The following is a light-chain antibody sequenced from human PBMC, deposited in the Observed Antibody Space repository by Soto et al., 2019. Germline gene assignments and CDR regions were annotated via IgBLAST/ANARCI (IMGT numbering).Light chain of an antibody. V-gene: IGKV1-6*01. Sequence: AIQMTQSPSSLSASVGDTVTFTCRASQAIRNDLGWFQQRLGKPPKLLIYGISILQTGVASRCSGSGSGTDFTLAVSGLQHEDFATYYCLHDALFPYSFGQGTRLEI. CDR1: QAIRND. CDR3: LHDALFPYS. J-gene: IGKJ2*03. CDR2: GIS.